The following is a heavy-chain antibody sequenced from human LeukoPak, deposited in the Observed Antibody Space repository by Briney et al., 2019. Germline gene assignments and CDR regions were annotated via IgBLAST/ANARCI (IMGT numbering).Heavy chain of an antibody. CDR1: GFNFNTYA. V-gene: IGHV3-30-3*01. Sequence: GGSLRLSCAASGFNFNTYAFHWVRQAPGKGLEWVAVTSYDGNNKYYAESVKGRFTISRDNSKSMLYLQMNSLRPEDTAVYYCARGEDGFWSGYVEHWGQGTLVTVSP. CDR2: TSYDGNNK. D-gene: IGHD3-3*01. CDR3: ARGEDGFWSGYVEH. J-gene: IGHJ1*01.